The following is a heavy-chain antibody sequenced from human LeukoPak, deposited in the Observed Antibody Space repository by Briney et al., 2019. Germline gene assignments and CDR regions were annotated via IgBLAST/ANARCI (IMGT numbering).Heavy chain of an antibody. CDR1: GYTFSSYA. V-gene: IGHV3-23*01. J-gene: IGHJ4*02. Sequence: GGSLRLSCTASGYTFSSYAMNWVRQAPGKGLEWVTSISGSGDSTYYADSVKGRFTISRDNSNNTLYLQMNSLRAEDTAVYYCAILIAVAGPATFYWGQGTLVTVSS. CDR2: ISGSGDST. D-gene: IGHD6-19*01. CDR3: AILIAVAGPATFY.